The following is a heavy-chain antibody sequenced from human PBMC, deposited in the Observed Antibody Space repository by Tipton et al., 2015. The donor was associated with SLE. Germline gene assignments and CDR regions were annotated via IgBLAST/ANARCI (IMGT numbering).Heavy chain of an antibody. V-gene: IGHV4-39*07. Sequence: TLSLTCIVSGDSISSSSYYWGWIRQPPGKGLEWVGTVYYTGNTFYNPSLKSRVTISVDTSKNQFSLNLSSVTAADTAVYYCASATRYYYGLDVWGQGTTVTVSS. CDR2: VYYTGNT. CDR1: GDSISSSSYY. CDR3: ASATRYYYGLDV. J-gene: IGHJ6*02.